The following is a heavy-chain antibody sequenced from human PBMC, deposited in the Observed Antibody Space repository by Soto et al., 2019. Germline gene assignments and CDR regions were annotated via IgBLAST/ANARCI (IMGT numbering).Heavy chain of an antibody. CDR2: ISSSSSYI. Sequence: GGSLRLSCAASGFTFSSYSMNWVRQAPGKGLEWVSSISSSSSYIYYADSVKGRFTISRGNAKNSLYLQMNSLRAEDTAVYYCARDDEPLWFGELSIWGQGTLVTVSS. J-gene: IGHJ4*02. CDR3: ARDDEPLWFGELSI. D-gene: IGHD3-10*01. V-gene: IGHV3-21*01. CDR1: GFTFSSYS.